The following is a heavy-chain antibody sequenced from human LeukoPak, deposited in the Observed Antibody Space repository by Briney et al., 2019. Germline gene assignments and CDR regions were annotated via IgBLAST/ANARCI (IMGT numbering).Heavy chain of an antibody. CDR2: INHSGST. D-gene: IGHD6-13*01. J-gene: IGHJ5*02. CDR3: ARGSVGQQQLDWFDP. Sequence: KPSETLSLTCAVYGGSFSGYYWSWIRQPPGKGLELIGEINHSGSTNYNPSLKSRVTISVDTSKNQFSLKLSSVTAADTAVYYCARGSVGQQQLDWFDPWGQGTLVTVSS. V-gene: IGHV4-34*01. CDR1: GGSFSGYY.